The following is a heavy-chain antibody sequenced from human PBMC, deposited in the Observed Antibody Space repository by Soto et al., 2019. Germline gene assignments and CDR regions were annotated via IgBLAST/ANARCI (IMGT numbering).Heavy chain of an antibody. CDR2: INPNSGGT. Sequence: ASVKVSCKASGYTFTGYYMHWVRQAPGQGLEWMGWINPNSGGTNYAQKFQGWVTMTRDTSISTAYMELSRLRSDDTAVYYCARDRGGYCSGGSCYDYWGQGTLVTVSS. CDR3: ARDRGGYCSGGSCYDY. V-gene: IGHV1-2*04. J-gene: IGHJ4*02. D-gene: IGHD2-15*01. CDR1: GYTFTGYY.